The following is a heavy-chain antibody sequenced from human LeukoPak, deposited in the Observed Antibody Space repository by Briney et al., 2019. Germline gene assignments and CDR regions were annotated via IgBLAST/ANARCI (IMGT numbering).Heavy chain of an antibody. CDR2: IYYSGST. CDR1: GGSISGGGYY. J-gene: IGHJ2*01. D-gene: IGHD3-22*01. V-gene: IGHV4-31*03. CDR3: ASRFYDSSGYTHWYFDL. Sequence: SQTLSLTCTVSGGSISGGGYYWSWIRQHPGKGLEWIGYIYYSGSTYYNPPLKSRVTISVDTSKNQFSLKLSSVTAADTAVYYCASRFYDSSGYTHWYFDLWGRGTLVTVSS.